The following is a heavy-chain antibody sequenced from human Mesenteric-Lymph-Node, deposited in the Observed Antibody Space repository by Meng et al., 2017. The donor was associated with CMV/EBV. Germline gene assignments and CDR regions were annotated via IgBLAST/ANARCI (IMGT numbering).Heavy chain of an antibody. CDR2: ITGSGYST. D-gene: IGHD3-22*01. CDR1: GLTFASYA. CDR3: AKRRYDSSGYFDY. J-gene: IGHJ4*02. Sequence: GGSLRLSCVASGLTFASYAMSWVRQAPGKGLEWVSAITGSGYSTDYADSVKGRFTISRDNSKNSLYLQMNSLRAEDTAVYYCAKRRYDSSGYFDYWGQGALVTVSS. V-gene: IGHV3-23*01.